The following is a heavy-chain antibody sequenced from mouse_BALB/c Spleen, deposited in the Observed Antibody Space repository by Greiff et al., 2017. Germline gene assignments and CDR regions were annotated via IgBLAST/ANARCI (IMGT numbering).Heavy chain of an antibody. CDR2: IDPANGNT. Sequence: VQLQQSGAGLVKPGASVKLSCTASGFTFKDTYMHWVQQSPEQGLEWIGRIDPANGNTKYDPKFQGKATITADTSSNTAYLQLSSLTSEDTAVYYCARDDGSSPFDYWGQGTTLTVSS. V-gene: IGHV14-3*02. J-gene: IGHJ2*01. CDR1: GFTFKDTY. CDR3: ARDDGSSPFDY. D-gene: IGHD1-1*01.